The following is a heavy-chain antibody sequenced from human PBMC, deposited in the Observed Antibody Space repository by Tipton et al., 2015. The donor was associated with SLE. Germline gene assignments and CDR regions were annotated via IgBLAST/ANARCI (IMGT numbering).Heavy chain of an antibody. CDR2: IYYSGST. Sequence: WVRQPPGKGLEWIGSIYYSGSTYYNPSLKSRVTISVDTSKNQFSLKLSSVTAADTAVYYCARGPSYSSSWGQGTLVTVSS. J-gene: IGHJ4*02. D-gene: IGHD6-13*01. V-gene: IGHV4-39*07. CDR3: ARGPSYSSS.